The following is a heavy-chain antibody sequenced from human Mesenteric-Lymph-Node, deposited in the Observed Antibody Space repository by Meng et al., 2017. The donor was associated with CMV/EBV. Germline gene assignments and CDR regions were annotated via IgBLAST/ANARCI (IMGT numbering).Heavy chain of an antibody. V-gene: IGHV5-51*01. J-gene: IGHJ4*02. CDR3: ARLVGSSSGDY. CDR1: GYSFTSYW. D-gene: IGHD6-6*01. Sequence: GGSLRLSCKGSGYSFTSYWIGWVRQTPGKGLEWMGIIYPGDSDTRYSPSFQGQVTISADKSISTAYLQWSSLKASDTAMYYCARLVGSSSGDYWGQGTLVTVSS. CDR2: IYPGDSDT.